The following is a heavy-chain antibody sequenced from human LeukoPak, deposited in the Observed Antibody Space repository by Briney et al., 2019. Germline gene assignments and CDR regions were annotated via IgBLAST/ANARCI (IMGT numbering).Heavy chain of an antibody. J-gene: IGHJ5*02. Sequence: SETLSLTCTVSGGSVSSPNSYWSWIRQPPGKGLEWIGNVYYIGTTSYNSSLKSRVIISVDTSKNQFSLEVTSVTAADTAVYYCARNTSSSPWFDPWGQGTLVTVSS. V-gene: IGHV4-61*01. CDR2: VYYIGTT. D-gene: IGHD6-6*01. CDR3: ARNTSSSPWFDP. CDR1: GGSVSSPNSY.